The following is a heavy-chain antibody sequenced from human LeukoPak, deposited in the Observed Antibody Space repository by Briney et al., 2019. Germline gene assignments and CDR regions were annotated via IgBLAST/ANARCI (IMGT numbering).Heavy chain of an antibody. D-gene: IGHD4-23*01. J-gene: IGHJ4*02. CDR1: GGSFSGYY. Sequence: SETLSLTCAVYGGSFSGYYWSWIRQPPGKGLEWIGEINHSESTNYNPSLKSRVSIPVDTSKNQFSLKVRSVTAADTAVYYCARGPNYGGNSKDFDYWGQGTLVTVSS. CDR3: ARGPNYGGNSKDFDY. V-gene: IGHV4-34*01. CDR2: INHSEST.